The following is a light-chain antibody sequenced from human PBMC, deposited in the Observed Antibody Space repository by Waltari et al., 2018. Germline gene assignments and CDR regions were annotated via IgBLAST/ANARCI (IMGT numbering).Light chain of an antibody. CDR1: QSIFYSSNNKDY. CDR3: QQYRDTPYT. Sequence: DIVMTQSPDSLAVSLGERATIHCKSSQSIFYSSNNKDYLAWYQLKPGQPPKLLIYWASTRESGVPDRFSGSGTGTDFTLPISSLQTEDVATYYCQQYRDTPYTFGQGTNLEI. J-gene: IGKJ2*01. V-gene: IGKV4-1*01. CDR2: WAS.